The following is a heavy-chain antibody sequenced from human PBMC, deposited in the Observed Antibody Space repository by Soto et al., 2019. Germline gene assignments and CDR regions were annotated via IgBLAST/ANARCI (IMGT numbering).Heavy chain of an antibody. Sequence: PSETLSLTCTVSGGSISSGGYYWSWIRQHPGKGLEWIGYIYYSGGTYYNPSLKSRVTISVDTSKNQFSLKLSSVTAADTAVYYCARVARTYYYDSSGRPPLGFDYWGQGTLVTVSS. D-gene: IGHD3-22*01. V-gene: IGHV4-31*03. J-gene: IGHJ4*02. CDR1: GGSISSGGYY. CDR2: IYYSGGT. CDR3: ARVARTYYYDSSGRPPLGFDY.